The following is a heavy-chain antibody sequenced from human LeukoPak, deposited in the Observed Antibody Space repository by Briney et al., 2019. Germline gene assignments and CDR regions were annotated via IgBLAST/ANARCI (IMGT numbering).Heavy chain of an antibody. D-gene: IGHD3-10*01. CDR2: FDPEDGET. V-gene: IGHV1-24*01. Sequence: ASVKVSCKVSGYTLTELSMHWVRQAPGKGLEWMGGFDPEDGETIYAQKFQGRVTMTEDTSTDTAYMELSSLRFEDTAVYYCATELPMVRGFDPWGQGTLVTVSS. CDR3: ATELPMVRGFDP. CDR1: GYTLTELS. J-gene: IGHJ5*02.